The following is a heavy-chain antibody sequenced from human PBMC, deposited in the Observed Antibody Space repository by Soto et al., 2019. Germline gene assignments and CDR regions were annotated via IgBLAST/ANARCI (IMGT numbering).Heavy chain of an antibody. V-gene: IGHV3-7*03. Sequence: XGSLRVSCEAAGFTFSGYCMGWVRQAPGKGLVWVADIKHDGSVQYYVDSVKGRFTISRDNAKKLLFLQMNGLRAEDTALYYCARAKYSNAWYRFDLWGQGTLVTVPS. CDR3: ARAKYSNAWYRFDL. CDR2: IKHDGSVQ. D-gene: IGHD4-4*01. CDR1: GFTFSGYC. J-gene: IGHJ4*02.